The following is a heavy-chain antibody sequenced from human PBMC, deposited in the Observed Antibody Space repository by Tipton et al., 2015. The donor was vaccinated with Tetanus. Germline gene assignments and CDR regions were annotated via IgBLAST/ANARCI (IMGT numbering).Heavy chain of an antibody. Sequence: TLSLTCTVSGGSISSYYWSWIRQPPGKGLEWIGYIYYSGSTNYNPSLKSRVTISVDTSKNQFSLKLSSVTAADTAVYYCARATVVTRYFDYWGQGTLVTVSS. J-gene: IGHJ4*02. CDR1: GGSISSYY. CDR3: ARATVVTRYFDY. V-gene: IGHV4-59*07. CDR2: IYYSGST. D-gene: IGHD4-23*01.